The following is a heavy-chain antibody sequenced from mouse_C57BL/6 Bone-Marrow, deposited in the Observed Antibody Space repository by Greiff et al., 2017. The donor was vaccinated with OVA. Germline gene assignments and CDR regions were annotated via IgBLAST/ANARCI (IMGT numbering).Heavy chain of an antibody. CDR1: GYTFTSYW. V-gene: IGHV1-64*01. CDR2: IHPNSGST. J-gene: IGHJ2*01. D-gene: IGHD1-1*01. Sequence: QVQLQQPGAELVKPGASVKLSCKASGYTFTSYWMHWVKQRPGQGLEWIGMIHPNSGSTNYNEKFKSKATLTVDKSSSTAYMQLSSLTSEDSAVYYCARKGGSYDFDYWGQGTTLTVSS. CDR3: ARKGGSYDFDY.